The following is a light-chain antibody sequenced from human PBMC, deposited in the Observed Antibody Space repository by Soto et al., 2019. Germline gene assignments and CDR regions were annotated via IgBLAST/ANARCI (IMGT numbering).Light chain of an antibody. V-gene: IGLV2-8*01. CDR1: ASDVGVYNY. Sequence: QSVLTQPPSASGSLGQSVTISCTGTASDVGVYNYVSWYQQHPGKAPKLMIYEVTKRPSGVPDRFSGSKSGNTASLTVSGLQAEDEADYYCSSYAGSSTLYVFGNGTRSPS. J-gene: IGLJ1*01. CDR3: SSYAGSSTLYV. CDR2: EVT.